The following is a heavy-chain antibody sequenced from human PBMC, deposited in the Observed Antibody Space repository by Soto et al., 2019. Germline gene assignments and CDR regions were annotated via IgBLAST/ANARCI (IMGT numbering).Heavy chain of an antibody. CDR3: ARARWYDAFDV. J-gene: IGHJ3*01. CDR1: GFFISSGNY. Sequence: PSETLSLTCAVSGFFISSGNYWGWIRKPPGKGLEWIGSIFQGGNTYYNPSLKSRVTISVDMSKNQFSLKLNSVTAADTAVYYCARARWYDAFDVWGQGTVVTVS. V-gene: IGHV4-38-2*01. CDR2: IFQGGNT. D-gene: IGHD2-15*01.